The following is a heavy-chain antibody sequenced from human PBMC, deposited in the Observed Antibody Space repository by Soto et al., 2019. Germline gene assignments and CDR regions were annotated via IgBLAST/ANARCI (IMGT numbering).Heavy chain of an antibody. CDR1: GGSFSGYY. CDR2: INHSGST. D-gene: IGHD3-10*01. Sequence: QVQLQQWGAGLLKPSETLSLTCAVYGGSFSGYYWSWIRQPPGKGLEWIGEINHSGSTNYNPSLKSRVTISVDTSKNQFSLKLSSVTAADTAVYYCARVYYYGSGSYQIAPHFDYWGQGTLVTVSS. V-gene: IGHV4-34*01. CDR3: ARVYYYGSGSYQIAPHFDY. J-gene: IGHJ4*02.